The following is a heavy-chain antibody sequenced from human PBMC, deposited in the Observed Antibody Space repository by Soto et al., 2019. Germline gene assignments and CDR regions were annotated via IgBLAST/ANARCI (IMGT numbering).Heavy chain of an antibody. V-gene: IGHV2-5*01. Sequence: QITLKEPGPTLVKPTETLTVTCSFSGLSLSTSQVGVGWIRQPPGEALEWLGHVYWNDAKYYSLSLKSRLTIPKVTSASQVVLTMTNMDPVDTATYYCAHLNTRGFFFDHWGQGALVTVSS. CDR1: GLSLSTSQVG. J-gene: IGHJ4*02. CDR3: AHLNTRGFFFDH. CDR2: VYWNDAK.